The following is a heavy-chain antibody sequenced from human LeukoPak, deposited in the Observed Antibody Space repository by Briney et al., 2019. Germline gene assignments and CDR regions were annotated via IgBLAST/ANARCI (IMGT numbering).Heavy chain of an antibody. Sequence: SVKVSCKASGYTCTGYYMHWVRQAPGQGLEWMGWINPNSGGTNYAQKFQGRVTMTRDTSISTAYMELSRLRSDDTAVYYCARESRDGYSDAFDIWGQGTMVTVSS. D-gene: IGHD5-24*01. CDR3: ARESRDGYSDAFDI. CDR2: INPNSGGT. J-gene: IGHJ3*02. CDR1: GYTCTGYY. V-gene: IGHV1-2*02.